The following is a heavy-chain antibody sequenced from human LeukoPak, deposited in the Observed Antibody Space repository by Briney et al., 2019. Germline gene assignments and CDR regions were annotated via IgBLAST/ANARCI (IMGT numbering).Heavy chain of an antibody. CDR3: ARAGGYSGYDSSDY. J-gene: IGHJ4*02. CDR2: IYYSGST. V-gene: IGHV4-59*01. CDR1: GGSISSYY. Sequence: SETLSLTCTVSGGSISSYYWSWIRQPPGKGLEWIGYIYYSGSTNYNPSLKSRVTISVDTSKNQFSLKLSSVTAADTAVYYCARAGGYSGYDSSDYWGQGILVTVSS. D-gene: IGHD5-12*01.